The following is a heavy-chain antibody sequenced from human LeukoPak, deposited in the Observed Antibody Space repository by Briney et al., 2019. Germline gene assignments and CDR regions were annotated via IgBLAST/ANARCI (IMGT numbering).Heavy chain of an antibody. CDR2: IYYSGST. CDR1: GYSISSGYY. V-gene: IGHV4-38-2*01. J-gene: IGHJ4*02. CDR3: ATFAPGYASSGFSEAYFDY. D-gene: IGHD6-13*01. Sequence: SETLSLTCAVSGYSISSGYYWGWIRQPPGKGLEWIGSIYYSGSTYYNPSLKSRLTISVDTSKNQFSLKLTSVTAADTAVYYCATFAPGYASSGFSEAYFDYWGQGSLVTVSS.